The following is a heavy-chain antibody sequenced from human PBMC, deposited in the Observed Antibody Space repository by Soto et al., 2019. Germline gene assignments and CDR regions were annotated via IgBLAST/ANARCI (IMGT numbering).Heavy chain of an antibody. CDR1: GFTFSNHA. Sequence: EVQLLESGEGLVQPGGSLKLSCAASGFTFSNHAMSWVRQAPGKGLEWVSGIGGSGRNTYYADSVKGRFTISRDNSQNTLFLKRNSLRAEDTAEYYCARVLRYFDTPYGMDVWGQGTTVTASS. D-gene: IGHD3-9*01. V-gene: IGHV3-23*01. CDR3: ARVLRYFDTPYGMDV. J-gene: IGHJ6*02. CDR2: IGGSGRNT.